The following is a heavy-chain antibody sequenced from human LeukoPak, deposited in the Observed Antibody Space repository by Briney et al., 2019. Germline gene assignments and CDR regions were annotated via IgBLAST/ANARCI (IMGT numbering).Heavy chain of an antibody. CDR1: GGSFSGYY. D-gene: IGHD3-3*01. V-gene: IGHV4-34*01. Sequence: SETLSLTCAVYGGSFSGYYWSWIRQPPGKGLEWIGEINHSGSTNYNPSLKSRVTISVDTSKNQFSLKLSSVTAADTAAYYCARVTGYHITIFGVEKYYYMDVWGKGTTVTVSS. CDR2: INHSGST. CDR3: ARVTGYHITIFGVEKYYYMDV. J-gene: IGHJ6*03.